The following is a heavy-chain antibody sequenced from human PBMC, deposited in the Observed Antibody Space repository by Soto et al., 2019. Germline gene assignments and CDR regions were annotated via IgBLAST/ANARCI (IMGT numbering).Heavy chain of an antibody. J-gene: IGHJ4*02. D-gene: IGHD5-12*01. CDR1: GFTFSSYA. V-gene: IGHV3-23*01. CDR3: VNVDPLYYFDY. CDR2: ISGSGGST. Sequence: SGGSMRLSCAASGFTFSSYAMSWVRQAPGKGLEWVSAISGSGGSTYYADSVKGRFTISRDNSKNTLYLQMNSLRAEDTAVYYCVNVDPLYYFDYWGQGTLVTVSS.